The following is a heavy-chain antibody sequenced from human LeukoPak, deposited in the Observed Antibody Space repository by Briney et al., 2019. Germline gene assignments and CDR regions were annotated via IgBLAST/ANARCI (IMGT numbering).Heavy chain of an antibody. CDR2: INPSGGST. CDR3: AREGHYYDSSGYFDY. CDR1: GYTFTSYY. D-gene: IGHD3-22*01. J-gene: IGHJ4*02. Sequence: GASVTVSCKASGYTFTSYYMHWVRQAAGQGLEWMGIINPSGGSTSYAQKFQGRVTMTRDTSTSTVYMELSSLRSEDTAVYYCAREGHYYDSSGYFDYWGQGTLVTVSS. V-gene: IGHV1-46*01.